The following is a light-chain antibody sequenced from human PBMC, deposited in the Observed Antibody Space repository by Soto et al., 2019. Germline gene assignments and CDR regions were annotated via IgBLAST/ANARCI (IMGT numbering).Light chain of an antibody. CDR1: QDVVKY. Sequence: EIVLTQSPASLSLSPGERATLSCRASQDVVKYLAWYKQKPGQAPTLLIYDASKRAAGIPARLGGSGSGTNFTLTISNVESEDFAVYFCQQRGTWPPITFGGGTRLE. V-gene: IGKV3-11*01. CDR3: QQRGTWPPIT. CDR2: DAS. J-gene: IGKJ4*01.